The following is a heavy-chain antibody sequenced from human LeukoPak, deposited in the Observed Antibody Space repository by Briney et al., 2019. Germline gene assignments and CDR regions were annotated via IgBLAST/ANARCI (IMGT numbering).Heavy chain of an antibody. Sequence: PSETLSLTCAVYGGSFSGYYWSWIRQPPGKGLEWIGEINHSGSTNYNPSLKSRVTISVDTSKNQFSLKLSSVTAADTAVYYCARFDLGATKCLDYWGQGTLVTFSS. CDR1: GGSFSGYY. D-gene: IGHD1-26*01. J-gene: IGHJ4*02. V-gene: IGHV4-34*01. CDR3: ARFDLGATKCLDY. CDR2: INHSGST.